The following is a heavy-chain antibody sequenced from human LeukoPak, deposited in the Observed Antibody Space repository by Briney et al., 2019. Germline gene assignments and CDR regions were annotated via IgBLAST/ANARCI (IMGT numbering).Heavy chain of an antibody. Sequence: PGGSLRLSCAASGFTFSSYSMNRVRQAPGKGLEWVSYISSSSSTIYYADSVKGRFTISRDNAKNSLYLQMNSLRAEDTAVYYCARVSSTSFNWFDPWGQGTLVTVSS. CDR1: GFTFSSYS. D-gene: IGHD2-2*01. J-gene: IGHJ5*02. CDR2: ISSSSSTI. V-gene: IGHV3-48*04. CDR3: ARVSSTSFNWFDP.